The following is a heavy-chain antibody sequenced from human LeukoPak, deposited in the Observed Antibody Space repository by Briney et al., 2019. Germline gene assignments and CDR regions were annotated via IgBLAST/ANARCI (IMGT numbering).Heavy chain of an antibody. CDR1: GVSICTFY. CDR2: IYTSGST. V-gene: IGHV4-4*08. J-gene: IGHJ4*02. Sequence: PSETLSLTCNVSGVSICTFYWTWIRQPPGRELEWIGRIYTSGSTNYNPSLKSRVTISVDTSKNQFSLKLSSVTAADTAVYYCARAPGGTVTTDYWGQGTLVTVSS. D-gene: IGHD4-17*01. CDR3: ARAPGGTVTTDY.